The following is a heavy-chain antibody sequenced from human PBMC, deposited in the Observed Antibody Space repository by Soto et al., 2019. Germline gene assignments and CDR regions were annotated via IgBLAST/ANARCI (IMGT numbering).Heavy chain of an antibody. CDR3: AIHRQWLGWFDP. CDR1: GGSISSSSYY. J-gene: IGHJ5*02. D-gene: IGHD6-19*01. V-gene: IGHV4-39*01. Sequence: QLQLQESGPGLVKPSETLSLTCTVSGGSISSSSYYWGWIRQPPGKGLEWIGSIYYSGSTYYNPSLKSRVTISVDTSKNQFSLKLSSVTAADTAVYYCAIHRQWLGWFDPWGQGTLVTVSS. CDR2: IYYSGST.